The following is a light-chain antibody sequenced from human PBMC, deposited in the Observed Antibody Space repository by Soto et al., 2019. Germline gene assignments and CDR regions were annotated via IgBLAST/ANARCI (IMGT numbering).Light chain of an antibody. J-gene: IGKJ4*01. CDR3: QRYCSSPT. V-gene: IGKV3-20*01. CDR2: GAS. Sequence: EIVLTQSPGTLSLSPGERATLSCRASQSVSSSYLAWYQQKPGQAPRLLIYGASSRATGIPDRFSGSGSGTDFTLTISRLEPEDFAVYYCQRYCSSPTFGGGTKVEIK. CDR1: QSVSSSY.